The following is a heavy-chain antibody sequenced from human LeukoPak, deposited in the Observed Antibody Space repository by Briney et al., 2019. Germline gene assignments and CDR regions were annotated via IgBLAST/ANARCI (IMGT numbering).Heavy chain of an antibody. CDR2: INSDGSST. CDR3: ARGGDIVVVPAAMGWSGYYFDY. V-gene: IGHV3-74*01. J-gene: IGHJ4*02. CDR1: GFTFSSYW. Sequence: GGSLRLSCAASGFTFSSYWMHWVRQAPGKGLVWVSRINSDGSSTSYADSVKGRFTISRDNAKNTLYLQMNGLRAEDTAVYYCARGGDIVVVPAAMGWSGYYFDYWGQGTLVTVSS. D-gene: IGHD2-2*01.